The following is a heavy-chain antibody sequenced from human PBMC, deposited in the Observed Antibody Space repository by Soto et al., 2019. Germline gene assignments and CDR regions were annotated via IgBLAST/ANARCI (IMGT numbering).Heavy chain of an antibody. V-gene: IGHV3-11*01. CDR1: GFTFSDYY. CDR2: ISNSGNTM. D-gene: IGHD5-12*01. CDR3: ALIPWRIVATRDFDY. Sequence: QVQLVESGGGLVKPGGSLRLSCAASGFTFSDYYMSWIRQAPGKGLEWVSYISNSGNTMYYADSVEGRFTISRDNAKNSLYLQMNSLRAEDTAIYYCALIPWRIVATRDFDYWGQGTLVTVSS. J-gene: IGHJ4*02.